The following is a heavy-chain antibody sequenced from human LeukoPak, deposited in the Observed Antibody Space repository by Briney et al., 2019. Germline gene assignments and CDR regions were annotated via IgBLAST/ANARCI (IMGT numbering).Heavy chain of an antibody. CDR3: ARGTHSNFFDY. J-gene: IGHJ4*02. Sequence: PSQTLSLTCTVSGDSISSGGYYWSWIRQPPGKGLEWIGEINHSGSTNYNPSLKSRVTISVDTSKNQFSLKLSSVTAADTAVYYCARGTHSNFFDYWGQGTLVTVSS. CDR1: GDSISSGGYY. CDR2: INHSGST. V-gene: IGHV4-30-2*01. D-gene: IGHD2/OR15-2a*01.